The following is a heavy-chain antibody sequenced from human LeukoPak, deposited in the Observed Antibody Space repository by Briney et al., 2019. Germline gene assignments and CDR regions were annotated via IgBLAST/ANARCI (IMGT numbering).Heavy chain of an antibody. J-gene: IGHJ4*02. CDR1: GFTFSSYA. V-gene: IGHV3-30*04. Sequence: GGSLRLSCAASGFTFSSYAMHWVRQAPGTGLERVAVISFDGSNKYYAGPVKSRFTIARDNSKNTLYLQMNSRRAEDTAVYYWAHQPHSSSWYYFDCWGQGTLVTVSS. CDR3: AHQPHSSSWYYFDC. D-gene: IGHD6-13*01. CDR2: ISFDGSNK.